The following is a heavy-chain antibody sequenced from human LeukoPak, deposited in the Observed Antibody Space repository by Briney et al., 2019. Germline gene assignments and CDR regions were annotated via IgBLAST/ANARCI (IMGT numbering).Heavy chain of an antibody. CDR1: GGSISSYY. V-gene: IGHV4-59*01. CDR3: ARESSQKGAHYMDV. CDR2: IYYSGST. Sequence: SETLSLTCTASGGSISSYYWSWIRQPPGKGLEWIGYIYYSGSTNYNPSLKSRVTISVDTSKNQFSLKLSSVTAADTAVYYCARESSQKGAHYMDVWGKGTTVTISS. J-gene: IGHJ6*03. D-gene: IGHD3-16*01.